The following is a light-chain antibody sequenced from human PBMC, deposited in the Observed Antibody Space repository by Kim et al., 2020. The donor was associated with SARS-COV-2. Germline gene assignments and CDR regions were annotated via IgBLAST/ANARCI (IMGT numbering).Light chain of an antibody. CDR3: QQFGDSPLYT. J-gene: IGKJ2*01. CDR1: QSISSGR. V-gene: IGKV3-20*01. Sequence: SAGERATVSCRARQSISSGRFAWYQHKPGQPPRLLIYRGSNRATGIPDRFSGSGSGTDFTLTISRLEPEDFAVYYCQQFGDSPLYTFGQGTKLEI. CDR2: RGS.